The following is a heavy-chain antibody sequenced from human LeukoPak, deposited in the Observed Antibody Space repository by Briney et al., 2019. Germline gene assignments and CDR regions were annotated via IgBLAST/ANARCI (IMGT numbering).Heavy chain of an antibody. D-gene: IGHD3-22*01. CDR2: IYYSGST. V-gene: IGHV4-39*07. J-gene: IGHJ4*02. CDR1: GGSISSSSYY. CDR3: ARMGYDSSGYYYIHDY. Sequence: SETLSLTCTVSGGSISSSSYYWGWIRQPPGKGLEWIGSIYYSGSTYYNPSLKSRVTISVDTSKNQFSLKLSSVTAADTAVYYCARMGYDSSGYYYIHDYWGQGTLVTVSS.